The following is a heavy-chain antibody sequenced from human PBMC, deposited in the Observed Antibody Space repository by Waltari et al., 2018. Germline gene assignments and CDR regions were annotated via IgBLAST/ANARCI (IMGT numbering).Heavy chain of an antibody. CDR3: ARVDVVLMVFAD. V-gene: IGHV4-38-2*01. CDR2: IFRSGST. CDR1: GYSISSGYY. D-gene: IGHD2-8*01. Sequence: QVQLRESGPGLVKPSETLSLTCAVSGYSISSGYYWGWIRQPPGKGLECIGNIFRSGSTSYNPSLKSRVTISVDTSKNQFSLKLTSVTAADTAVFYCARVDVVLMVFADWGQGTLVTVSS. J-gene: IGHJ4*02.